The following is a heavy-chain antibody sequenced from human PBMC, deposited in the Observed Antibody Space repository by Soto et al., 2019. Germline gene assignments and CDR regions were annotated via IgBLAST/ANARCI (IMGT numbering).Heavy chain of an antibody. V-gene: IGHV3-23*01. D-gene: IGHD4-17*01. J-gene: IGHJ4*02. Sequence: GGSLRLSCAASRLTYKVYAMSWVRQAPGKGLEWVSAISGSGGSTYYADSVKGRFTISRDNSKNTLYLQMNSLRAEDTAVYYCAKSPFWMTTVTYFDYWGQGTLVTVSS. CDR3: AKSPFWMTTVTYFDY. CDR1: RLTYKVYA. CDR2: ISGSGGST.